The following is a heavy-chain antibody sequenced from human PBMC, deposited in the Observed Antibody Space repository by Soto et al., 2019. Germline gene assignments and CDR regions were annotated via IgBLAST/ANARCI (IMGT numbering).Heavy chain of an antibody. CDR2: IDSRGRTL. Sequence: LRLSCVASGFTFSDYSMSWIRQAPGKGLEWLTFIDSRGRTLSYADSVRGRFTISRDNAENSVYLQMDSLRADDTAVYYCARQAARNYIDSWGQGNSVTVSS. V-gene: IGHV3-11*01. CDR1: GFTFSDYS. D-gene: IGHD6-6*01. CDR3: ARQAARNYIDS. J-gene: IGHJ4*02.